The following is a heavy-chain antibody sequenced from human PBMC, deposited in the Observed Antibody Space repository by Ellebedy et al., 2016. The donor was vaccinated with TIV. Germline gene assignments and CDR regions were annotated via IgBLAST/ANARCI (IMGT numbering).Heavy chain of an antibody. V-gene: IGHV3-33*01. Sequence: PGGSLRLSCVASGFTFRSHGIHWVRQAPGKGLEWVAVIWHDGSKEYYADSVKGRFTISRDDSKNMVYLQMSSLRAEDTAVYYCARDPYGGNLLVYWGQGTLVTVSS. CDR3: ARDPYGGNLLVY. J-gene: IGHJ4*02. CDR2: IWHDGSKE. D-gene: IGHD4-23*01. CDR1: GFTFRSHG.